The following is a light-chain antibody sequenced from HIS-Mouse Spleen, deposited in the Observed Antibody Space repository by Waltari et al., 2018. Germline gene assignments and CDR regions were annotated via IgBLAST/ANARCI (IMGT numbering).Light chain of an antibody. CDR1: PGISSY. CDR3: QQYYSYLPIT. J-gene: IGKJ5*01. Sequence: AIRMTQSPSSFSAPTGDSVPITCRASPGISSYLAWYQQKPGKAPKLLIYAASTLQSGVPSRFSGSGSGTDFTLTISCLQSEDFATYYCQQYYSYLPITFGQGTRLEIK. CDR2: AAS. V-gene: IGKV1-8*01.